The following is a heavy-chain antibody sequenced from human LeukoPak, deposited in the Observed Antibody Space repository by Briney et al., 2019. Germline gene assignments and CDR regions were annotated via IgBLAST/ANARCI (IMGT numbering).Heavy chain of an antibody. J-gene: IGHJ4*02. D-gene: IGHD3-9*01. CDR2: FSGSGGSA. CDR1: GFTFSNYG. CDR3: AKYGDILTGYPYYFDY. Sequence: WGTLRLSCAASGFTFSNYGISWVRQAPGKGLEWVSGFSGSGGSAYYADSVKGRITISRDSSKNTLYLQMNSLRAEDTAVYYCAKYGDILTGYPYYFDYWGQGTLVTVSS. V-gene: IGHV3-23*01.